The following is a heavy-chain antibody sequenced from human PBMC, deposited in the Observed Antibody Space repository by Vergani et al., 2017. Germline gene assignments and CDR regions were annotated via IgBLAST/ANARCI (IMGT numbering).Heavy chain of an antibody. CDR3: ARVGWFGEPHYFDY. CDR1: GGSFSGYY. Sequence: VQLQQWGAGLLKPSETLSLTCAVYGGSFSGYYWSWVRQAPGKGLEWVSVIYSGGSTYYADSVNGRFTISRDNSKNTLYLQMNSLRAEDTAVYYCARVGWFGEPHYFDYWGQGTLVTVSS. J-gene: IGHJ4*02. CDR2: IYSGGST. D-gene: IGHD3-10*01. V-gene: IGHV3-66*02.